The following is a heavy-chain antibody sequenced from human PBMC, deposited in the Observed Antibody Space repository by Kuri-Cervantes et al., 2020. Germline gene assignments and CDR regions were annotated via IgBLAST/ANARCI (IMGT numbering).Heavy chain of an antibody. CDR2: IYSGGST. Sequence: GGSLRLSCAASGFTVSSNYMSWVRQAPGKGLEWVSVIYSGGSTYYAESVKGRFTISRDNSKNTLYLQMNSLRAEDTAVYYCAREGRTYYDILTGVDAFDIWGQGTMVTVSS. CDR1: GFTVSSNY. V-gene: IGHV3-53*01. J-gene: IGHJ3*02. D-gene: IGHD3-9*01. CDR3: AREGRTYYDILTGVDAFDI.